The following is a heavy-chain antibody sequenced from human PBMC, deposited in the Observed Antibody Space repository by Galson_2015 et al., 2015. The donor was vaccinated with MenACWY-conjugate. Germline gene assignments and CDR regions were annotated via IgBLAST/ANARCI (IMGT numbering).Heavy chain of an antibody. D-gene: IGHD4-17*01. CDR2: IGTAGDT. V-gene: IGHV3-13*04. CDR1: GFTFSSYD. J-gene: IGHJ2*01. CDR3: ARVMATGDYDLYFDL. Sequence: SLRLSCAASGFTFSSYDMHWVRQATGKGLEWVSAIGTAGDTYYPGSVKGRLTISRENAKNSLYLQMNSLRAGDTAVYYCARVMATGDYDLYFDLWGRGTLVTVSS.